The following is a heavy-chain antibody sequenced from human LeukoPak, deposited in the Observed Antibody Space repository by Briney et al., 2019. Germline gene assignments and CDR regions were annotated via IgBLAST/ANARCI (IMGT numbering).Heavy chain of an antibody. Sequence: KPSETLSLTCTVSGASVTDYYWSWIRQSPGKGLEWISYIHHSGNSDYNPSLRSRVTTSLDTSKNQFSLNLISVTAADTAAYYCTRGHWGLQSWSQGTLVTVSS. CDR3: TRGHWGLQS. CDR1: GASVTDYY. J-gene: IGHJ5*02. V-gene: IGHV4-59*02. CDR2: IHHSGNS. D-gene: IGHD7-27*01.